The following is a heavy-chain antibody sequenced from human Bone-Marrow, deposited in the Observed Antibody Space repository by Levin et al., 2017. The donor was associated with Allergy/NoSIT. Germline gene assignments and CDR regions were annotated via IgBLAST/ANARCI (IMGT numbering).Heavy chain of an antibody. Sequence: SETLSLTCTVSGDSITRADYYWSWLRQLPGKGLEWIGFVSYNGDTKYNPFLKGRVTISLDTSEEQFSLNLNSVTAADTAIYFCAAHYHSCTFSPPFVNWRQGTLVIVSS. D-gene: IGHD2/OR15-2a*01. V-gene: IGHV4-61*08. J-gene: IGHJ4*02. CDR1: GDSITRADYY. CDR2: VSYNGDT. CDR3: AAHYHSCTFSPPFVN.